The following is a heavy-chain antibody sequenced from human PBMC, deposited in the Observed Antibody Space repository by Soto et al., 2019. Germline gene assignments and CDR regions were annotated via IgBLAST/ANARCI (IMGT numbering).Heavy chain of an antibody. CDR3: ARGGTTIFGVVTRLPYGMDV. V-gene: IGHV3-30-3*01. J-gene: IGHJ6*02. D-gene: IGHD3-3*01. Sequence: GGSLRLSCAASGFTFSSYAMHWVRQAPGKGLEWVAVISYDGSNKYYADSVKGRFTISRDNSKNTLYLQMNSLRAEDTAVYYCARGGTTIFGVVTRLPYGMDVWGQGITVTLSS. CDR2: ISYDGSNK. CDR1: GFTFSSYA.